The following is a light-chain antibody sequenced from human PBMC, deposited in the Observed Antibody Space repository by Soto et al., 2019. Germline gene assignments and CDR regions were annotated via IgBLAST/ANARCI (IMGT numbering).Light chain of an antibody. CDR3: HSFNTSLTVV. J-gene: IGLJ2*01. CDR2: AVK. CDR1: STDIGRYNR. Sequence: QSALTQPPSVSGAPGQWITISCTGTSTDIGRYNRVSWYQQPPRTAPKLIIYAVKNRPSGVPDRFSGSKSGTTASLTISGLQAEDEADYYCHSFNTSLTVVFGSGTKLTVL. V-gene: IGLV2-18*02.